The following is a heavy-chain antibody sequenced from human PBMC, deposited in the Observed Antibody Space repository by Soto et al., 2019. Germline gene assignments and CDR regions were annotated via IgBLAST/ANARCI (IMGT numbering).Heavy chain of an antibody. Sequence: ASVKVSCKASGYTFTSYGISWVRQAPGQGLEWMGWISAYNGNTNYAQKLQGRVTMTTDTSTSTAYMELRSLRSDDTAVYYCARVPGAEGSAPPYFDYWGQGTLVTVSS. D-gene: IGHD6-25*01. CDR1: GYTFTSYG. V-gene: IGHV1-18*01. CDR2: ISAYNGNT. CDR3: ARVPGAEGSAPPYFDY. J-gene: IGHJ4*02.